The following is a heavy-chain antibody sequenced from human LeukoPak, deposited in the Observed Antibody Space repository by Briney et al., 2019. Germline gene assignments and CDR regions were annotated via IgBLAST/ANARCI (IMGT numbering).Heavy chain of an antibody. D-gene: IGHD1-14*01. J-gene: IGHJ4*02. CDR3: ARGASNRFDY. V-gene: IGHV3-74*01. Sequence: GGSLRLSCAASGFTFSNYWMHWVRQAPGKGLVWVSRICTDGSSTNYADSVKGRFTISRDNAKNTLYLQMNSLRGEDTAVYYCARGASNRFDYWGQGTLVTVSS. CDR1: GFTFSNYW. CDR2: ICTDGSST.